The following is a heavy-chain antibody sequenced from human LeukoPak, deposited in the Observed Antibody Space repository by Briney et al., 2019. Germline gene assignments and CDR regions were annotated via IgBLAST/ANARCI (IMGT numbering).Heavy chain of an antibody. CDR2: INHSGST. CDR1: GGSFSGYY. CDR3: ARGYYDFWSGYFSDYYYYMDV. J-gene: IGHJ6*03. V-gene: IGHV4-34*01. D-gene: IGHD3-3*01. Sequence: SETLSLTCAVYGGSFSGYYWSWIRQPPGKGLEWIGEINHSGSTNYNPSLKSRVTISVDTSKNQFSLKLSSVTAADTAVYYRARGYYDFWSGYFSDYYYYMDVWGKGTTVTVSS.